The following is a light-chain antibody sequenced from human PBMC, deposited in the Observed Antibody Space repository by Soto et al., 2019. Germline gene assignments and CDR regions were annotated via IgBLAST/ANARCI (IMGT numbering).Light chain of an antibody. Sequence: QSVLTQPRSVSGSPGQSVTISCTGTSSDVGDYYYVSWYQQHPGKAPELMIYDVSKRPSGVPDRFSGSKSGNTASLTISGLQGEDEADYYCCSYAGSYTYVFGTGTKLTVL. CDR1: SSDVGDYYY. CDR3: CSYAGSYTYV. J-gene: IGLJ1*01. V-gene: IGLV2-11*01. CDR2: DVS.